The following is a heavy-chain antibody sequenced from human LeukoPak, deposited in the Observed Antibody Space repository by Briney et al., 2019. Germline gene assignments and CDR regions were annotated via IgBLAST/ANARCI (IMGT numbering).Heavy chain of an antibody. D-gene: IGHD1-7*01. CDR3: ARVTSLTGTIFDS. CDR1: GFTFSSYW. V-gene: IGHV3-74*01. CDR2: MNNDGSST. J-gene: IGHJ4*02. Sequence: PGGSLRLSCAASGFTFSSYWMHWVRQAPGKGLVWVSRMNNDGSSTISADSAKGRFTISRDNAKNTLYLQMSSLRVEDTAVYYCARVTSLTGTIFDSWGQGTLVTVSS.